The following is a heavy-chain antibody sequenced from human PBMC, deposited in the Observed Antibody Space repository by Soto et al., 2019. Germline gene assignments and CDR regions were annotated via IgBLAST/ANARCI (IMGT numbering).Heavy chain of an antibody. V-gene: IGHV3-33*01. CDR2: IWYDGSNK. D-gene: IGHD3-3*01. Sequence: QVQLVESGGGVGHPGRSLRLSCAASGFTFSSYGMHWVRKAPGKGLEWVAVIWYDGSNKYYADSVKGRFTISRDNSKNTLYLQMNSLRAEDTAVYYCARTYSDFWRVRNDAFDIWGQGTMVPVSS. J-gene: IGHJ3*02. CDR3: ARTYSDFWRVRNDAFDI. CDR1: GFTFSSYG.